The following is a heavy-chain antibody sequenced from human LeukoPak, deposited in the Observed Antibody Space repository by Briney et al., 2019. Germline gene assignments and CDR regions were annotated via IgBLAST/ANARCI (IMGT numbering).Heavy chain of an antibody. V-gene: IGHV4-4*07. CDR1: GGSISGCY. Sequence: SETLSLTCSVSGGSISGCYWTWIRQPAGKGLEWIGSGTTNYNPSLKSRVTMSVDRSKNQLSLKLRSVTAADTAVYYCARNHDRDAFDIWGQGTLVTVSS. CDR2: GTT. D-gene: IGHD3-3*01. J-gene: IGHJ3*02. CDR3: ARNHDRDAFDI.